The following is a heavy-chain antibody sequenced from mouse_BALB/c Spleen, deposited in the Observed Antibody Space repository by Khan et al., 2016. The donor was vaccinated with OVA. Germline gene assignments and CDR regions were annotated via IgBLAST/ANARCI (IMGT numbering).Heavy chain of an antibody. CDR2: ISIYYDNT. CDR1: GYTFTDYA. J-gene: IGHJ2*01. V-gene: IGHV1S137*01. Sequence: VQLQQSGPELVRPGESVKISCKGSGYTFTDYAMHWVKQSHAKSLEWIGVISIYYDNTNYNQKFKGKATMTVDKSYSTAYMELARLTSEDSAIYYCVRSGYYGSSFDYWGQGTTLTVSS. CDR3: VRSGYYGSSFDY. D-gene: IGHD1-1*01.